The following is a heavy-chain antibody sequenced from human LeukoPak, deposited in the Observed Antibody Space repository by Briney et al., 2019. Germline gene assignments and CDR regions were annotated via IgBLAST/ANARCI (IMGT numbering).Heavy chain of an antibody. Sequence: ASVKVSCKVSGYTLTELSMNWVRQAPGQGLEWMGGFDPEDGETIYAQKFQGRVTMTEDTSTDTAYMELSSLRPEDTAVYYCATVQTMVSSGYYNDYWGQGTLVTVSS. J-gene: IGHJ4*02. CDR1: GYTLTELS. D-gene: IGHD3-22*01. V-gene: IGHV1-24*01. CDR2: FDPEDGET. CDR3: ATVQTMVSSGYYNDY.